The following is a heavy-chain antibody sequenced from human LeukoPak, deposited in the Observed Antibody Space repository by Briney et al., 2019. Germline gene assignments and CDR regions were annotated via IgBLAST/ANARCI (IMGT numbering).Heavy chain of an antibody. CDR1: GGTFISYA. V-gene: IGHV1-69*13. D-gene: IGHD3-22*01. J-gene: IGHJ4*02. Sequence: ASVKVSCKASGGTFISYAISWVRQAPGQGLEWMGGNIPIFGTANYAQKFQGRVTITADESTSTAYMELSSLRSEDTAVYYCARDPNSSGYDYWGQGTLVTVSS. CDR2: NIPIFGTA. CDR3: ARDPNSSGYDY.